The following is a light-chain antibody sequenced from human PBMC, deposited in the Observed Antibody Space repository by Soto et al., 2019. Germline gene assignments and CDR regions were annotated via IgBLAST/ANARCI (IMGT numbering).Light chain of an antibody. V-gene: IGKV1-5*03. CDR3: QQYNSDSQT. CDR2: KAS. J-gene: IGKJ1*01. CDR1: QRISSW. Sequence: DIQMTQSPSTLSASVGDRVTITCRASQRISSWLAWYQQKPGKAPKLLIYKASTLESGVPSRFSGSGSGTEFTLTISSLQPDDFATYYCQQYNSDSQTFGQGTKVDIK.